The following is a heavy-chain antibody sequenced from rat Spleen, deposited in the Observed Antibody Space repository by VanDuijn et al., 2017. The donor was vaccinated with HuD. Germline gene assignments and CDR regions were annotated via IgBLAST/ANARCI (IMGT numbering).Heavy chain of an antibody. J-gene: IGHJ2*01. CDR3: TRDQGPIAAPYFDY. D-gene: IGHD1-2*01. CDR1: GFSLTSYN. Sequence: QVQLKESGPGLVQPSQTLSLTCTVSGFSLTSYNVHWVRQPPGKGPEWMGRMRYNGDTSYNSDPKSRLSISRDTSKNQVFLKMNSLQTDDTGTYYCTRDQGPIAAPYFDYWGQGVMVTVSS. V-gene: IGHV2-63*01. CDR2: MRYNGDT.